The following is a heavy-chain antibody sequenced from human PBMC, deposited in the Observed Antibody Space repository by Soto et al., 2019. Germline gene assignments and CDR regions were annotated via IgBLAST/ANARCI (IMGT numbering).Heavy chain of an antibody. D-gene: IGHD7-27*01. CDR3: AQGRGEMNWANYYGLDV. J-gene: IGHJ6*02. V-gene: IGHV3-30*18. CDR1: GFTFPRFG. CDR2: ITYEGSQI. Sequence: PGGSLRLSCAASGFTFPRFGMHWVRQAPGKGLEWVALITYEGSQIYYADAVKGRFTISRDNGDNTLSLQMDNLRTGDTATYFCAQGRGEMNWANYYGLDVWCPGTTVTVSS.